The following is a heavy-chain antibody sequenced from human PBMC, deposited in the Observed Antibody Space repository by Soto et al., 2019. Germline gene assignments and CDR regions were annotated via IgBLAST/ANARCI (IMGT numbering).Heavy chain of an antibody. J-gene: IGHJ5*02. D-gene: IGHD3-22*01. CDR3: ARDSTYYYDSSGYTPPNWFDP. CDR1: GGTFSSYA. CDR2: IIPIFGTA. V-gene: IGHV1-69*01. Sequence: QVQLVQSGAEVKKPGSSVKVSCKASGGTFSSYAISWVRQAPGQGREWMGGIIPIFGTANYAQKFQGRVTITADESTSTAYMELSSLRSEDTAVYYCARDSTYYYDSSGYTPPNWFDPWGQGTLVTVSS.